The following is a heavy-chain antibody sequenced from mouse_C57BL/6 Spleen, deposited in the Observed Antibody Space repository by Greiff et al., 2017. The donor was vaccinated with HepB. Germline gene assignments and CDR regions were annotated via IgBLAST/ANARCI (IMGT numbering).Heavy chain of an antibody. J-gene: IGHJ1*03. CDR3: ARITTGYFDV. D-gene: IGHD1-1*01. Sequence: VQLQQPGAELVRPGTSVKLSCKASGYTFTSYWMHWVKQRPGQGLEWIGVIDPSDSYTNYNQKFKGKATLTVDTSSSTAYMQLSSLTSEDSAVYYCARITTGYFDVWGTGTTVTVSS. CDR1: GYTFTSYW. CDR2: IDPSDSYT. V-gene: IGHV1-59*01.